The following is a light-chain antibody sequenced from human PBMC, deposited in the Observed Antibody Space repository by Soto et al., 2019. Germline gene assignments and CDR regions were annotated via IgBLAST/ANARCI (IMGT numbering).Light chain of an antibody. CDR1: QTISTY. Sequence: EIQMTQSPSSLSASVGDRVTITFRASQTISTYLNWYQHKEGKAPKRLIYAASTLQSGVPSRFSGSGSGTNFILTISSLQPEDFARYYCQQSYSVPLTFGTGTQVDI. J-gene: IGKJ3*01. CDR2: AAS. V-gene: IGKV1-39*01. CDR3: QQSYSVPLT.